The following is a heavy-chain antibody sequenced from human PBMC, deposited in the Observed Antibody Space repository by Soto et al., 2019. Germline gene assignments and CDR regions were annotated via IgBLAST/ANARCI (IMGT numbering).Heavy chain of an antibody. Sequence: PSETLSLTCTVSGGSISSSSYYWGWIRQPPGKGLEWIGSIYYSGSTYYNPSLKSRVTISVDTSKNQFSLKLSSVTAADTAVYYCARQSTYYYXSSGYYYDYAQLYYFDYWGQGTLVTVSS. CDR1: GGSISSSSYY. CDR2: IYYSGST. CDR3: ARQSTYYYXSSGYYYDYAQLYYFDY. V-gene: IGHV4-39*01. J-gene: IGHJ4*02. D-gene: IGHD3-22*01.